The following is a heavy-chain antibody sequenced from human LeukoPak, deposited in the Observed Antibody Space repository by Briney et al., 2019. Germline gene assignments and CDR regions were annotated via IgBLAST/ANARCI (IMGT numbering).Heavy chain of an antibody. V-gene: IGHV1-18*01. CDR1: GYTFTSYG. Sequence: ASVKVSCKASGYTFTSYGINWVRQAPGQGPEWMGWISAYNGNTKYAQNLQGRVTMTTDTSASTAYMELRSLRSDDTAVYYCTRDLPYSSSWESIDYWGQGTLLTVSA. CDR2: ISAYNGNT. J-gene: IGHJ4*02. D-gene: IGHD6-13*01. CDR3: TRDLPYSSSWESIDY.